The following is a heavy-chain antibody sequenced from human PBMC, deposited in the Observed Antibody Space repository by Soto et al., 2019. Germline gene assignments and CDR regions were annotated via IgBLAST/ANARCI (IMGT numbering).Heavy chain of an antibody. J-gene: IGHJ4*02. Sequence: EVQLVESGGGLVQPGGSLRLSCAASGFTFGTFWMSWVRQAPGKGLEWVANIKEDGGEKYYVDSVKGRFTISRDNAKASLFLQMNSLRAEDTAVYYCARDFQHYGSENDFWGQGTLVTVSS. D-gene: IGHD3-10*01. CDR1: GFTFGTFW. V-gene: IGHV3-7*01. CDR2: IKEDGGEK. CDR3: ARDFQHYGSENDF.